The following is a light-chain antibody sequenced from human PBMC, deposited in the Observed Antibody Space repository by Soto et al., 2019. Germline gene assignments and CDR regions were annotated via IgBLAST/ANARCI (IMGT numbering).Light chain of an antibody. V-gene: IGKV3D-15*01. CDR2: AAS. CDR1: ETVSSY. J-gene: IGKJ1*01. Sequence: DIVLTQSPVTLSLSPGDRATLSCRASETVSSYLAWYHQKPGKDPRLRIYAASGMHTGVPARFSGSGSGTEFTLTLSSLQSEDFAVYYCQQYNNWPRTFGQGTNVEI. CDR3: QQYNNWPRT.